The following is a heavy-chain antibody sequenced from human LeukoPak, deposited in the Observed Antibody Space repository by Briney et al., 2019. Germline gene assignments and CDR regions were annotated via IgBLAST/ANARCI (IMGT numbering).Heavy chain of an antibody. V-gene: IGHV1-46*01. D-gene: IGHD5-12*01. Sequence: ASVKVSCKASGYTFTSNYIHWVRQAPGQGLEWMGMIYPRDGSTSYAQKFQGRVTVTRDTSTSTAYMELSSLRSEDTAVYYCARSGYDGKFDYWGQGTLVTVSS. CDR1: GYTFTSNY. CDR3: ARSGYDGKFDY. CDR2: IYPRDGST. J-gene: IGHJ4*02.